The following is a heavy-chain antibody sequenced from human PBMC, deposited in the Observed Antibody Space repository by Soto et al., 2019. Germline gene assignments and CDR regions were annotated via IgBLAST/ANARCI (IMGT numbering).Heavy chain of an antibody. J-gene: IGHJ4*02. CDR3: AGRSGSSDH. D-gene: IGHD3-10*01. CDR2: ISYDEIDK. Sequence: GGSLRLSCAASGFTFSNYTMHWVRQAPGKGLEWVALISYDEIDKYFADAVKGRFTISRDNSKNTLYLQMDSLRAEDTAVYYCAGRSGSSDHWGQGTLVTVSS. V-gene: IGHV3-30*04. CDR1: GFTFSNYT.